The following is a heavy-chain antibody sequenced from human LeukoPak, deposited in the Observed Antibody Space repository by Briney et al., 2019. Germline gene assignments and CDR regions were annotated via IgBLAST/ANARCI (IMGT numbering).Heavy chain of an antibody. J-gene: IGHJ3*02. Sequence: GGSLRLSCAASGFTFSSYGMHWVRQAPGKGLEWVAFIRYDGSNKYYADSVKGRFTISRDNSKDTLYLQMNSLRAEDTAVYYCAKERATGSDAFDIWGQGTMVTVSS. CDR2: IRYDGSNK. CDR1: GFTFSSYG. D-gene: IGHD1-1*01. CDR3: AKERATGSDAFDI. V-gene: IGHV3-30*02.